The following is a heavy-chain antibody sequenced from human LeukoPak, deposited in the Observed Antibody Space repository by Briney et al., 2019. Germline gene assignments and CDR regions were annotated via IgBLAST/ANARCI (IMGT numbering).Heavy chain of an antibody. V-gene: IGHV3-64*01. CDR2: ISTDGGGT. CDR1: GFKFSDHY. CDR3: ARYSSGSCYDY. Sequence: GGSLRLSCAASGFKFSDHYIDWVRQAPGRGLEYVSAISTDGGGTYYANSVKGRFTISRDNSKNTLYLQMGSLRVEDMAVYYCARYSSGSCYDYWGQGTLVTVSS. J-gene: IGHJ4*02. D-gene: IGHD6-13*01.